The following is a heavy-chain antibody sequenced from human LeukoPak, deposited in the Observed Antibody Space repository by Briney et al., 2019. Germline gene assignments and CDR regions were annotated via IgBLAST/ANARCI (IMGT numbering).Heavy chain of an antibody. J-gene: IGHJ4*02. Sequence: GGSLRLSCAASGLTVSSSYMSWVRQAPGKGLEWVSIIYIGDNPHYADSVKGRFTISRHNSKNTLYLQMNNLRAEDTAVYYCARVRPCVFDYWGQGTLVTVSS. CDR2: IYIGDNP. CDR1: GLTVSSSY. V-gene: IGHV3-53*04. CDR3: ARVRPCVFDY.